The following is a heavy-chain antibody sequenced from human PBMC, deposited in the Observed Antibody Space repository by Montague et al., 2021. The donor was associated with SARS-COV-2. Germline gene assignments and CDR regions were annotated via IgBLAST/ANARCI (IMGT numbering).Heavy chain of an antibody. J-gene: IGHJ6*02. CDR1: SGSINSGGFY. V-gene: IGHV4-31*03. Sequence: TLSLTCSVSSGSINSGGFYWSWIRQPPGKGLEWIGYIYYSGSTYYNLSLESRLTISVDTSKNQFSLNLSSVTAADTAVYYCARSVRGYCNDDSCLARYYYGLDVWGQGTTVTVSS. CDR2: IYYSGST. CDR3: ARSVRGYCNDDSCLARYYYGLDV. D-gene: IGHD2-15*01.